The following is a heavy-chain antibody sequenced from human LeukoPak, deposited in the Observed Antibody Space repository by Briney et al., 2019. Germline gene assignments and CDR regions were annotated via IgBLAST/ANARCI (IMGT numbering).Heavy chain of an antibody. CDR1: GGTFSSYA. J-gene: IGHJ5*02. CDR2: IIPILGIA. D-gene: IGHD3-10*01. CDR3: ARDHIGLRGVIILPENWFDP. Sequence: GASVKVSCKASGGTFSSYAIRWVRQAPGQGLEWMGRIIPILGIANYAQKFQGRVTITADKSTSTAYMELSSLRSEDTAVYYCARDHIGLRGVIILPENWFDPWGQGTLVTVSS. V-gene: IGHV1-69*04.